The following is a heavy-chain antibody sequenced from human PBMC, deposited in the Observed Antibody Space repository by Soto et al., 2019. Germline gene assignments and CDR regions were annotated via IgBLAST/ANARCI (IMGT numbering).Heavy chain of an antibody. CDR3: ARDREDIVVVVAATRPDAFDI. CDR2: ISAYNGNT. CDR1: GYTFTSYG. J-gene: IGHJ3*02. Sequence: ASVKVSCKASGYTFTSYGISWVRQAPGQGLEWMGWISAYNGNTNYAQKLQGRVTMTTDTSTSTAYMELRSLRSDDTAVYYCARDREDIVVVVAATRPDAFDIWGQGTMVTVSS. D-gene: IGHD2-15*01. V-gene: IGHV1-18*01.